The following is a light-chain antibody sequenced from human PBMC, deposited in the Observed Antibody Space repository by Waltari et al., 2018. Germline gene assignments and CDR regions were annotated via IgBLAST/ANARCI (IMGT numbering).Light chain of an antibody. J-gene: IGLJ3*02. CDR1: SSNIGPYY. V-gene: IGLV1-47*01. CDR2: RNN. CDR3: ATWDDSLTAWV. Sequence: QSVLTQPPSTSGTPGQRVTISCSGSSSNIGPYYVYWYHQLPGTAPKLLIYRNNRRPSGVPDRVSGSKSGTSASLAISGLRSEDEADYYCATWDDSLTAWVCGGGTKLTVL.